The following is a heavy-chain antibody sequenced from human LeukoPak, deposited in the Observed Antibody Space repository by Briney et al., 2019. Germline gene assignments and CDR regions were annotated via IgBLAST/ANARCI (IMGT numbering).Heavy chain of an antibody. CDR2: IKQDGSEK. J-gene: IGHJ4*02. CDR1: GFTFSTYW. Sequence: GGSLRLSCAASGFTFSTYWMSWVRRAPGKGLEWVANIKQDGSEKYYVDSVKGRFTISRDNAKNSLYLQMNSLRAEDTAVYYCARGGGSSDFGYWGQGTLVTVSS. D-gene: IGHD1-26*01. V-gene: IGHV3-7*01. CDR3: ARGGGSSDFGY.